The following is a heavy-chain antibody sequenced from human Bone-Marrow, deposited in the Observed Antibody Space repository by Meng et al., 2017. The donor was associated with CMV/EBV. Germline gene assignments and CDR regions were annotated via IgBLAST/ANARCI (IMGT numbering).Heavy chain of an antibody. CDR2: ISSSSSYI. D-gene: IGHD5-12*01. Sequence: GESLKISCAASGFTFSSYSMTWVRQAPGKGLEWVSAISSSSSYIYYADSVKGRFTISRDNAKNTLYLRMNSLRAEDTAVYYCARGGYSGYDYEHGMDVWGQGTTVTVSS. J-gene: IGHJ6*02. CDR3: ARGGYSGYDYEHGMDV. CDR1: GFTFSSYS. V-gene: IGHV3-21*01.